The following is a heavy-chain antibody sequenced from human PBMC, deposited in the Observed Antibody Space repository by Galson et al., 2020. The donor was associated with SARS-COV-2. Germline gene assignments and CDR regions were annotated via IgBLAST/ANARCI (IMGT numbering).Heavy chain of an antibody. CDR3: AKDIGNYDFWSGYYYYYYGMDV. CDR1: GFTFDDYA. CDR2: ISWNSGSI. Sequence: GGSLRLSCAASGFTFDDYAMHWVRQAPGKGLEWVSGISWNSGSIGYADSVKGRFTISRDNAKNSLYLQMNSLRAEDTALYYCAKDIGNYDFWSGYYYYYYGMDVWGQGTTVTVSS. D-gene: IGHD3-3*01. V-gene: IGHV3-9*01. J-gene: IGHJ6*02.